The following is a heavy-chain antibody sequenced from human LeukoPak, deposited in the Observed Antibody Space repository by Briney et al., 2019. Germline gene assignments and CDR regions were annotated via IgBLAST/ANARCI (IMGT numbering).Heavy chain of an antibody. D-gene: IGHD5-12*01. V-gene: IGHV3-21*01. J-gene: IGHJ4*02. CDR1: GFTFSSYS. CDR3: ARDRGLRIAPPDY. Sequence: GGSLRLSCAASGFTFSSYSMNWVRQAPGKGLEWVSSISSSSSYIHYADSVKGRFTISRGNAKNSLYLQMNSLRAEDTAVYYCARDRGLRIAPPDYWGQGTLVTVSS. CDR2: ISSSSSYI.